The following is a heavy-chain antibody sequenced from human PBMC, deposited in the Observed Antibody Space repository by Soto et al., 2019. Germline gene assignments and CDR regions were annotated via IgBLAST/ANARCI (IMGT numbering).Heavy chain of an antibody. Sequence: ITLKESGPTLVKPTQTLTLTCTFSGFSLNTGGVGVGWVRQPRGTGMEWLARIYWDDDDRYRPSLRSRHNTTQHTINRWLVLTMTKMDPQDTATYYCVRNWRYYGGDYYYGMVAWCQGTTVTVSS. CDR1: GFSLNTGGVG. V-gene: IGHV2-5*02. D-gene: IGHD3-10*01. CDR3: VRNWRYYGGDYYYGMVA. J-gene: IGHJ6*02. CDR2: IYWDDDD.